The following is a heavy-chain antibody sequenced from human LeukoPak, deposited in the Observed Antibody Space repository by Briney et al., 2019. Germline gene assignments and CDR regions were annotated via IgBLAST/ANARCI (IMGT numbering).Heavy chain of an antibody. CDR1: GFTFSNYA. D-gene: IGHD4-17*01. CDR3: ARDPNGDYVGAFDI. J-gene: IGHJ3*02. V-gene: IGHV3-23*01. CDR2: IRGSGGGA. Sequence: GSLRLSCTASGFTFSNYAMMWLRQAPGKGPEFISVIRGSGGGAGYADSVRGRFTISSDNSKNSLYLQMNRLRAEDAAVYYCARDPNGDYVGAFDILGQGTMVTVSS.